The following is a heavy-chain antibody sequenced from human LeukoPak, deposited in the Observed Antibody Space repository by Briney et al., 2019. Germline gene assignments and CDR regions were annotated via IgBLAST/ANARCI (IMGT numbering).Heavy chain of an antibody. Sequence: ASVKVSCKASGYTFTSYAMHWVRQAPGQRLEWMGWINAGNGNTKYSQKFQGRVTITRDTSMSTVYMELSSLRSEDTAVYYCARATMVRGVITTDYWGQGTLVTVSS. CDR3: ARATMVRGVITTDY. CDR1: GYTFTSYA. CDR2: INAGNGNT. J-gene: IGHJ4*02. D-gene: IGHD3-10*01. V-gene: IGHV1-3*01.